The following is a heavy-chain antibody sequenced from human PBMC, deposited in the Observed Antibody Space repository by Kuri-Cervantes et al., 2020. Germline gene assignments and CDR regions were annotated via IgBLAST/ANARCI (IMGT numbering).Heavy chain of an antibody. J-gene: IGHJ5*02. CDR1: GFSLSNARMG. CDR2: IFSNDEK. V-gene: IGHV2-26*01. D-gene: IGHD3-10*01. Sequence: SGPTLVKPTETLTLTCTVPGFSLSNARMGVSWIRQPPGKALEWLAHIFSNDEKSYSPSLKSRLTITKDTSKTQVVLTMTNMDPVDTATYYCAHRGYGSAGHWFDPWGQGTLVTVSS. CDR3: AHRGYGSAGHWFDP.